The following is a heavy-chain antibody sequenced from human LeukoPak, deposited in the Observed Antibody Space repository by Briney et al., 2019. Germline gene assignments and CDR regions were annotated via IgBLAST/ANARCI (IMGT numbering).Heavy chain of an antibody. CDR1: GFTFSDYI. J-gene: IGHJ4*02. Sequence: PGGSLRLSCAASGFTFSDYIMHWVRQAPGKGLEWVSAISGSGGSTYYADSVKGRFTISRDNSKNTLYLQMNSLRAEDTAVYYCAKSAATWDTYFDYWGQGTLVTVSS. V-gene: IGHV3-23*01. D-gene: IGHD2-2*01. CDR2: ISGSGGST. CDR3: AKSAATWDTYFDY.